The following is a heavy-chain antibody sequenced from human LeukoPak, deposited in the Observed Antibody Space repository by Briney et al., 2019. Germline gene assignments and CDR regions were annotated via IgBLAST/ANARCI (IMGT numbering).Heavy chain of an antibody. CDR3: AREYGSGSYSRYYGMDV. J-gene: IGHJ6*02. Sequence: GRSLRLSCAASGFTFSSYAMHWVRQAPGKGLEWVAVISYDGSNKYYADSVKGRFTISRDNSKNTLYLQMNSLRAEDTAVYYCAREYGSGSYSRYYGMDVWGQGTTVTVSS. D-gene: IGHD3-10*01. CDR2: ISYDGSNK. CDR1: GFTFSSYA. V-gene: IGHV3-30-3*01.